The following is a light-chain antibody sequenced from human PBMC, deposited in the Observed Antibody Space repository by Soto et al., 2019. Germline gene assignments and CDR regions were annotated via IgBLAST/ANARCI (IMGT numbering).Light chain of an antibody. CDR2: DAS. CDR3: QQYNTYWT. Sequence: DIQITQSPSTLSASVGDRVTITCRASQSIRNWLAWYQQQPGKAPKLLIYDASSLESGVPSRFSGSGSGTEFTLTISSLQPDDFATYYCQQYNTYWTLGQGTKVDIK. CDR1: QSIRNW. V-gene: IGKV1-5*01. J-gene: IGKJ1*01.